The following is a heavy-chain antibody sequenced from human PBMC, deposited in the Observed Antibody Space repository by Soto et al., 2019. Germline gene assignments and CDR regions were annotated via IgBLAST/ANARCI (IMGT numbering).Heavy chain of an antibody. CDR2: IDTEGGTI. CDR1: GFTFSSHW. J-gene: IGHJ4*02. Sequence: EVQLVESGGGLVQPGGSLTLSCAASGFTFSSHWMHWVRQAPGKGLMWVSRIDTEGGTIDYADSVEGRFTISRDNVNIMLYLQMSGLRPDDTAVYYCARNNWGIDFWGQGVLVTVSS. CDR3: ARNNWGIDF. D-gene: IGHD7-27*01. V-gene: IGHV3-74*01.